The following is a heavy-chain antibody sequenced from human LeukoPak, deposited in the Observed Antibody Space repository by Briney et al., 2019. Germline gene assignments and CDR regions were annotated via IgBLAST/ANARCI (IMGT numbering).Heavy chain of an antibody. CDR3: AKGAELDY. CDR1: GFTFDDYA. J-gene: IGHJ4*02. V-gene: IGHV3-9*01. CDR2: ISWNSGSI. Sequence: GGSLRLSCAASGFTFDDYAMHWVRQAPGKGLEWVSGISWNSGSIGYADSVKGRFTISRDNAKNSLYLQMNSLRAEDTALYYCAKGAELDYWGQGTLVTVSS.